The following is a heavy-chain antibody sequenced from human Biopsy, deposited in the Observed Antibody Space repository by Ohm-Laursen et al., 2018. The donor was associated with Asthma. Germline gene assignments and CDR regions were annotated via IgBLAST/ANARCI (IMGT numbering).Heavy chain of an antibody. J-gene: IGHJ4*02. D-gene: IGHD3-10*01. Sequence: SLRLSCAASGFTFGSYGLHWVRQAPGKGMEWVADIWLDGSNKHYADSVKGRFTISRDNSKNTLYLQMNSLRAEDTALYYCGRERSYMVDYWGQGTLVIVSS. CDR1: GFTFGSYG. CDR2: IWLDGSNK. V-gene: IGHV3-33*01. CDR3: GRERSYMVDY.